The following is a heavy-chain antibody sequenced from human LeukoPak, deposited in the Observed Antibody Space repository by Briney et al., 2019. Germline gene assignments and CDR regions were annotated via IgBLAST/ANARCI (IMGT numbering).Heavy chain of an antibody. D-gene: IGHD2-2*01. CDR1: GFTFSSYA. Sequence: GGSLRLSCAASGFTFSSYAMSWVRQAPGKELEWVSAISGSGGSAYYADSVKGRFTISRDNSKNTLYLQMNSLRAEDTAVYYCARQYCSSTSCHPAIDYWGQGTLVTVSS. CDR2: ISGSGGSA. CDR3: ARQYCSSTSCHPAIDY. V-gene: IGHV3-23*01. J-gene: IGHJ4*02.